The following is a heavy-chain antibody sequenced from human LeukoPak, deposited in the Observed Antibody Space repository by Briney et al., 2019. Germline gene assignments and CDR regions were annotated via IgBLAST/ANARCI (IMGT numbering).Heavy chain of an antibody. J-gene: IGHJ5*02. D-gene: IGHD6-13*01. Sequence: SETLSLTCAVYGGSFSGYYWSWIRQPPGKGLEWIGEINHSGSTNYNPSLKSRVTISVDPSKNQFSLKLSSVTAADTAVYYCARVYSSSGYNWFDPWGQGTLVTVSS. CDR1: GGSFSGYY. CDR2: INHSGST. CDR3: ARVYSSSGYNWFDP. V-gene: IGHV4-34*01.